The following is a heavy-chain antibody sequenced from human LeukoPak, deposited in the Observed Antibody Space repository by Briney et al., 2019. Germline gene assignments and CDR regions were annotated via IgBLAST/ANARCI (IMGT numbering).Heavy chain of an antibody. CDR2: ISSSSSYI. J-gene: IGHJ3*02. Sequence: SGGFLRLSCAASGFTFSSYSMNWVRQAPGKGLEWVSSISSSSSYIYYADSVKGRFTISRDNAKNSLYLQMNSLRAEDTAVYYCARDQGSSWYLSAFDIWGQGTMVTVSS. CDR1: GFTFSSYS. CDR3: ARDQGSSWYLSAFDI. V-gene: IGHV3-21*01. D-gene: IGHD6-13*01.